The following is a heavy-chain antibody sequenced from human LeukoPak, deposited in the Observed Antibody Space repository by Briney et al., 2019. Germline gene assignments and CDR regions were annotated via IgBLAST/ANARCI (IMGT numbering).Heavy chain of an antibody. CDR1: GYTFTNYF. V-gene: IGHV1-46*01. CDR3: ARMGRGDQNWYFDL. Sequence: ASVKASCKASGYTFTNYFVHWVRQAPGQGLEWMGIINPTSVGRDYAQKFQGRITMTRDTSTSTVYMELNSLRSDDTAVYYCARMGRGDQNWYFDLWGRGTLITVSS. CDR2: INPTSVGR. J-gene: IGHJ2*01. D-gene: IGHD4-17*01.